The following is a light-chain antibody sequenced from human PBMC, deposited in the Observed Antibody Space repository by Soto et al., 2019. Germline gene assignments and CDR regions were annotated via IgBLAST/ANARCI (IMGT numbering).Light chain of an antibody. J-gene: IGLJ1*01. V-gene: IGLV2-14*01. CDR1: SSDIGDYDY. CDR2: EVS. Sequence: QSALTQPASVSGSPGQSITISCTGTSSDIGDYDYVSWYQQHPGKAPKLLISEVSNRPSGVSNRFSGSKSGNTASLTISGLQAEDEADYYCQSYDNSPSTYVFGTGTKLTVL. CDR3: QSYDNSPSTYV.